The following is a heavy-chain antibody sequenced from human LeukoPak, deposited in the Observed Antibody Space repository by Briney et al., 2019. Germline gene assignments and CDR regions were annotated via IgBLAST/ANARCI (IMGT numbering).Heavy chain of an antibody. CDR2: ISSSGSTI. Sequence: GGSLRLSCAASGFTFSDYYMSWIRQAPGKGLEWVSYISSSGSTIYYADSVKGRFTISRDNAKNSLYLQMNSLRAEDTAVYYCARVRYYYASGYYMDVWGKGTTVTVSS. CDR1: GFTFSDYY. CDR3: ARVRYYYASGYYMDV. V-gene: IGHV3-11*04. J-gene: IGHJ6*03. D-gene: IGHD3-10*01.